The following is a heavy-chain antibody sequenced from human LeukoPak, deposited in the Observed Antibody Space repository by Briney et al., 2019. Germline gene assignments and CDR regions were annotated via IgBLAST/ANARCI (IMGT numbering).Heavy chain of an antibody. D-gene: IGHD2-15*01. V-gene: IGHV3-30*18. CDR2: ISYDGTNK. CDR3: AKDQAYCTGGNCYYYFYYLDV. CDR1: RFTFNRYG. J-gene: IGHJ6*03. Sequence: PGRSLRLSCTASRFTFNRYGMHWVRQAPGKGLEWVAVISYDGTNKYYADSVKGRFTISRDNSKNTLYLQMNSVRAEDTAVYYCAKDQAYCTGGNCYYYFYYLDVWGRGTTVTVSS.